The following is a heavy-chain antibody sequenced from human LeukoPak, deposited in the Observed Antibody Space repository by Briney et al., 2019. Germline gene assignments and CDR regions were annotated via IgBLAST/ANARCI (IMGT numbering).Heavy chain of an antibody. CDR3: ATSESGRSWDWFAP. J-gene: IGHJ5*02. CDR1: GGSFRTYP. Sequence: ASVKVSCKACGGSFRTYPIGWVRQAPGQGLEWMGGLTQFFRRTNYTQKFQGRLTITTDESSSTAYMALSDLRYDDTAVYYCATSESGRSWDWFAPWGQGTLVTVSS. CDR2: LTQFFRRT. D-gene: IGHD3-10*01. V-gene: IGHV1-69*05.